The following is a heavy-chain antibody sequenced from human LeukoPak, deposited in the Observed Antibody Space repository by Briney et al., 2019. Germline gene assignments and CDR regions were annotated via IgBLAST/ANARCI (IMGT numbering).Heavy chain of an antibody. Sequence: QPGGSLRLSCAASGFTFSSYAMSWVRQAPGKGLEWVAVISYDGSNKYYADSVKGRFTISRGNSKNTLYLQMNSLRAEDTAVYYCARDESNWFDPWGQGTLVTVSS. CDR2: ISYDGSNK. V-gene: IGHV3-30*04. CDR1: GFTFSSYA. CDR3: ARDESNWFDP. J-gene: IGHJ5*02.